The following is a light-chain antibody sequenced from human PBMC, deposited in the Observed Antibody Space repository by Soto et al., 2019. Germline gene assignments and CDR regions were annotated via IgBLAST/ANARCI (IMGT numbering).Light chain of an antibody. J-gene: IGKJ2*01. CDR1: QSISSW. Sequence: DIKMTQSPSTLSASVGDRVTITCRASQSISSWLAWYQQKPGKAPKLLIYDASSLESGVPSRFSGSGAGTEFTLTISSLQPDDFATYYCQQYNSYPLYTFGQGPKLEIK. CDR2: DAS. CDR3: QQYNSYPLYT. V-gene: IGKV1-5*01.